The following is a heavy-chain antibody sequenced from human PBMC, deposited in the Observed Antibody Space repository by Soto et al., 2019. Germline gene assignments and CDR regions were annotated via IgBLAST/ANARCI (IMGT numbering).Heavy chain of an antibody. CDR2: INAGNGNT. J-gene: IGHJ6*02. Sequence: SVKVSCKASGYTFTSYAMHWVRQAPGQRLEWMGWINAGNGNTKYSQKFQGRVTITRDTSASTAYMELSSLRSEDTAVYYCARGYVVPAAIFSGGMDVWGQGTTVTVSS. CDR1: GYTFTSYA. CDR3: ARGYVVPAAIFSGGMDV. V-gene: IGHV1-3*01. D-gene: IGHD2-2*01.